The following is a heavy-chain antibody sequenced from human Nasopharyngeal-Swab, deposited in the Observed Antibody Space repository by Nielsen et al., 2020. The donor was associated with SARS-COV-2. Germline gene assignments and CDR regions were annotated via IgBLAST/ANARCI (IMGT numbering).Heavy chain of an antibody. CDR3: AKATWVEGDFDY. J-gene: IGHJ4*02. Sequence: GASLKISCAASGFTFSSYAMSWVRQVPGKGLEWVSAISGSGGSTYYADSVKGRFTISRDNSKNTLYLQMNSLRAEDTAVYYCAKATWVEGDFDYWGQGTLVTVSS. V-gene: IGHV3-23*01. D-gene: IGHD5-24*01. CDR2: ISGSGGST. CDR1: GFTFSSYA.